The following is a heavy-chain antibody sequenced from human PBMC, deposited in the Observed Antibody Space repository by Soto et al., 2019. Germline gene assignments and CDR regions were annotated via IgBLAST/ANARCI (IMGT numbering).Heavy chain of an antibody. CDR3: ARAYSAGAGASDF. Sequence: QVQLVQSGAEVKKPGASVKVSCKASGYIFTAYYMNWVRQAPGQGLEWMGWINPASGGTNYAQKFQGRVTMTTDPSISTAYMELSSLRSDDTAVYYCARAYSAGAGASDFWGQGTMVIVSS. CDR1: GYIFTAYY. V-gene: IGHV1-2*02. J-gene: IGHJ3*01. D-gene: IGHD6-19*01. CDR2: INPASGGT.